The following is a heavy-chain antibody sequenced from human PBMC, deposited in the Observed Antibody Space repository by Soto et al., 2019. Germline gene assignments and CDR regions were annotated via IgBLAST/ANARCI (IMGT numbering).Heavy chain of an antibody. J-gene: IGHJ6*02. V-gene: IGHV4-59*01. CDR2: IYYSGST. D-gene: IGHD3-22*01. CDR3: ARDSRGDYYDSSGQYYYYYGMDV. Sequence: SETLSLTCTVSGGSLSTYYWSWIRQPPGKGLEWIGYIYYSGSTNYNPSLKSRVTISVDTSKNQFSLKVSSVTAADTAVYYCARDSRGDYYDSSGQYYYYYGMDVWGQGTTVTVSS. CDR1: GGSLSTYY.